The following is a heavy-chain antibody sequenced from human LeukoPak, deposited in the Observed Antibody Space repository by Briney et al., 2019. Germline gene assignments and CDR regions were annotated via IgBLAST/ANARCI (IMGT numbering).Heavy chain of an antibody. D-gene: IGHD2-15*01. J-gene: IGHJ3*02. CDR1: GVSISSYY. Sequence: PSETQSLTCTVSGVSISSYYRSWIRQPPGKGLEWIGYIYYSGSTNYNPSLKSRVTISVDTSKNQFSLKLSSVTAADTAVYYCARGVAFDIWGQGTMVTVSS. CDR2: IYYSGST. V-gene: IGHV4-59*01. CDR3: ARGVAFDI.